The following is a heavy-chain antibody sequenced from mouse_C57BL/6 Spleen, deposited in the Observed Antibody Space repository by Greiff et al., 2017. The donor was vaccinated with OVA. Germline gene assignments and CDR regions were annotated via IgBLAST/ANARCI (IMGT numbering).Heavy chain of an antibody. CDR3: ATDSSGYVFAY. CDR2: IYPGDGDT. V-gene: IGHV1-80*01. D-gene: IGHD3-2*02. J-gene: IGHJ3*01. Sequence: VQLQQSGAELVKPGASVKISCKASGYAFSSYWMNWVKQRPGKGLEWIGQIYPGDGDTNYHGKFKGKATLTADKSSSTAYMQLSSLTSADSAVYFCATDSSGYVFAYWGQGTLVTVSA. CDR1: GYAFSSYW.